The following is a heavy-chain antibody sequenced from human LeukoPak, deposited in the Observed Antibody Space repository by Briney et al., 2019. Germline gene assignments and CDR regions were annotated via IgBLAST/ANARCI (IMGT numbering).Heavy chain of an antibody. V-gene: IGHV3-48*03. D-gene: IGHD4-11*01. CDR3: AKDATAVIGTVYMDV. J-gene: IGHJ6*03. Sequence: GGSLRLSCAASGFTFSNYEMNWVRQAPGRGLEWISHISNFGDIIHYADSVEGRFTISRDNAKNSLYLQMNSLRAEDTAVYYCAKDATAVIGTVYMDVWGKGTTVTISS. CDR2: ISNFGDII. CDR1: GFTFSNYE.